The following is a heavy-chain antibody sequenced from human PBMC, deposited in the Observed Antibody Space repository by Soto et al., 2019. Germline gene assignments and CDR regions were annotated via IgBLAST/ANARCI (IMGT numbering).Heavy chain of an antibody. D-gene: IGHD5-12*01. CDR2: IRSKANSYAT. CDR3: TRPLSGPLAFDI. CDR1: GFTFSGSA. J-gene: IGHJ3*02. Sequence: VGSLRLSCAASGFTFSGSAMHWVRQASGKGLEWVGRIRSKANSYATAYAASVKGRFTISRDDSKNTAYLQMNSLKTEDTAVYYCTRPLSGPLAFDIWGQGTMVTVSS. V-gene: IGHV3-73*01.